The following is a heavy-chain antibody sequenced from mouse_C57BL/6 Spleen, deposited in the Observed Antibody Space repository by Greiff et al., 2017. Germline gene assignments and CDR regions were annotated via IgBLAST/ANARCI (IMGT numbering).Heavy chain of an antibody. Sequence: QVQLQQSGAELVRPGASVTLSCKASGYTFTDYEMHWVKQTPVHGLEWIGAIDPETGGTDYNQQFKGKAILTADKSSSPAYMELRSLTSEDSAVYYCTSSSYYSGSSYEFAYWGEGTLVTVSA. CDR2: IDPETGGT. CDR1: GYTFTDYE. D-gene: IGHD1-1*01. J-gene: IGHJ3*01. CDR3: TSSSYYSGSSYEFAY. V-gene: IGHV1-15*01.